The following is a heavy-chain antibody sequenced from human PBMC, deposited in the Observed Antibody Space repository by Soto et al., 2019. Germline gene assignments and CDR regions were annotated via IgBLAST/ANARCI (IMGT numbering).Heavy chain of an antibody. CDR1: GFTFSSYV. D-gene: IGHD3-10*01. Sequence: GALRLSCAASGFTFSSYVMHWVRQAPGKGLEWVAVIWYDGSNKYYADSVKGRFTISRDNSKNTLYLQMNSLRAEDTAVYYCARDNSPSSPVDYWGQGTLVTVSS. CDR3: ARDNSPSSPVDY. CDR2: IWYDGSNK. V-gene: IGHV3-33*08. J-gene: IGHJ4*02.